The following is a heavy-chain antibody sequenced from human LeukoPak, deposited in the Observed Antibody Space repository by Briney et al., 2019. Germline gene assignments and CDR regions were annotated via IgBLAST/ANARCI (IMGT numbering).Heavy chain of an antibody. Sequence: GGSLTLSCAASGFTFSSYAMSWVRQAPGKGLVWVSSIRASDSSTNHADSDIRRFTIYRDNSKNTLSLQRNSLRAEDTAIYYCANRRRESTMIPYWGQGTLVTVSS. CDR1: GFTFSSYA. CDR3: ANRRRESTMIPY. CDR2: IRASDSST. V-gene: IGHV3-23*01. D-gene: IGHD3-22*01. J-gene: IGHJ4*02.